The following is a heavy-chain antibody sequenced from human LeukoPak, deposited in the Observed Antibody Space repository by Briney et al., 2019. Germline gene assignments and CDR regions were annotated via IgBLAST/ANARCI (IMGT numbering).Heavy chain of an antibody. CDR1: GFIFSAYI. D-gene: IGHD2-2*01. J-gene: IGHJ4*02. CDR3: ARDGGGYAVFDY. CDR2: ITSSSSII. V-gene: IGHV3-48*01. Sequence: GGSLRLSCSASGFIFSAYIMNWVRQAPGKGLEWVSYITSSSSIIYYADSVKGRFTISRDNAKNSLYLQMNSLRADDTAVYYCARDGGGYAVFDYWGQGTLVTVSS.